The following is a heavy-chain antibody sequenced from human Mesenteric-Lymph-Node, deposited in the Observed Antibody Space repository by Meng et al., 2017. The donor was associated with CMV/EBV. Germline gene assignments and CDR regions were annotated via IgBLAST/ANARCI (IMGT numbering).Heavy chain of an antibody. CDR2: IVTLIGIT. CDR3: ARGRYCSSTSCYENWFDP. Sequence: SVKVSCKASGGSFSTYTISWVRRAPGQGLEWMGRIVTLIGITNYAQKFQGRVTITRNTSISTAYMELSSLRSEDTAVYYCARGRYCSSTSCYENWFDPWGQGTLVTVSS. D-gene: IGHD2-2*01. CDR1: GGSFSTYT. V-gene: IGHV1-69*02. J-gene: IGHJ5*02.